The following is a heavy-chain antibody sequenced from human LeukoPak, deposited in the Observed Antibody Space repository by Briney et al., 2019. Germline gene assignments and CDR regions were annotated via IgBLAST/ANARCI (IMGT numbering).Heavy chain of an antibody. J-gene: IGHJ4*02. V-gene: IGHV4-59*01. CDR1: GGSISSYY. CDR3: ARGRGGDYEH. D-gene: IGHD2-21*02. CDR2: IYYSGST. Sequence: SETLSLTCTVSGGSISSYYWSCIRQPPGKGLEWIGYIYYSGSTNYNPSLKSRVTISVDTSKNQFSLKLSSVTAADTAVYYCARGRGGDYEHWGQGTLVTVSS.